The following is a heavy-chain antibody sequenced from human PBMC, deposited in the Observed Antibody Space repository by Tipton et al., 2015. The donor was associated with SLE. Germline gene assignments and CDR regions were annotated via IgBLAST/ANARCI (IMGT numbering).Heavy chain of an antibody. Sequence: LRLSCAISGDSVSSNSAAWNWIRQSPSRGLEWLGRTYYKPKWYSDYAVSVKSRITINPDTSKNQFSLQLNSVTPEDTAIYYCAKSWLPEDAFDIWGQGTMVTVSS. J-gene: IGHJ3*02. D-gene: IGHD5-12*01. CDR3: AKSWLPEDAFDI. V-gene: IGHV6-1*01. CDR2: TYYKPKWYS. CDR1: GDSVSSNSAA.